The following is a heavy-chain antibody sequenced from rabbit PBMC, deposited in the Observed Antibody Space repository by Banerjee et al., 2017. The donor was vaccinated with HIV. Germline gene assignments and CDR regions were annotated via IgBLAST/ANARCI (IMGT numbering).Heavy chain of an antibody. J-gene: IGHJ4*01. CDR2: IYSSSGKT. D-gene: IGHD6-1*01. Sequence: QSLEESGGDLVKPGASLTLTCTASGFSLSSSYYMCWVRQAPGKGLEWIGCIYSSSGKTWYASWAKGRFTISKTSSTTVTLQMTSLTAADTATYFCARDHLPYGYVGYGGEFALWGPGTLVTVS. CDR1: GFSLSSSYY. V-gene: IGHV1S40*01. CDR3: ARDHLPYGYVGYGGEFAL.